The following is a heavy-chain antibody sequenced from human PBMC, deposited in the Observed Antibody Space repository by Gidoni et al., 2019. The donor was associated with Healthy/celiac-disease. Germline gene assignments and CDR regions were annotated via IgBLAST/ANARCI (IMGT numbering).Heavy chain of an antibody. V-gene: IGHV1-69*01. Sequence: QVQLVQSGAEVKKPGSSVKVSCKDSVGTFSSYAIRWVRQAPGQGLEWMGGIIPIFGTANYAQKFQGRVTITADESTSTAYMELSSLRSEDTAVYYCARDRFVAGRRNWFDPWGQGTLVTVSS. D-gene: IGHD6-19*01. CDR3: ARDRFVAGRRNWFDP. CDR1: VGTFSSYA. CDR2: IIPIFGTA. J-gene: IGHJ5*02.